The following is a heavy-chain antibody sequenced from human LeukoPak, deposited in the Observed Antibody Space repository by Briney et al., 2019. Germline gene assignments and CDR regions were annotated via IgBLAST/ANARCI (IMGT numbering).Heavy chain of an antibody. V-gene: IGHV1-69*13. CDR1: GGTFSSYA. Sequence: SVKVSCKASGGTFSSYAISWVRQAPGQGLEWMGGIIPIFGTANYAQKFQGRVTITADESTSTAYMELSSLRSDDTAVYYCARGHSSSWLISDYWGQGTLVTVSS. D-gene: IGHD6-13*01. CDR2: IIPIFGTA. CDR3: ARGHSSSWLISDY. J-gene: IGHJ4*02.